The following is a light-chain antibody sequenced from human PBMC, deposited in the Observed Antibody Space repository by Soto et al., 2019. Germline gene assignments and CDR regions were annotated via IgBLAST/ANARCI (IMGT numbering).Light chain of an antibody. Sequence: EIVLTQSPGTLSMSPGERATLSCRASQSLSSSSLAWYQQKPGQAPRLLISGASSRAADIPDRFSGSGSGTDFTLTISSLQPDDFATYYCQHYNSYSEAFGQGTKGDIK. CDR2: GAS. J-gene: IGKJ1*01. CDR1: QSLSSSS. CDR3: QHYNSYSEA. V-gene: IGKV3-20*01.